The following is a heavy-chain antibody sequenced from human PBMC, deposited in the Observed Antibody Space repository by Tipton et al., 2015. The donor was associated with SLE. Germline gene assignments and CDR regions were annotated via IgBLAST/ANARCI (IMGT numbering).Heavy chain of an antibody. V-gene: IGHV4-39*01. CDR3: ARREGVHTAVDY. J-gene: IGHJ4*02. CDR2: IYYSGTT. Sequence: PGLVKPSETLSLTCAVSGATIGSSSYYWGWIRQPPGKGLEWIGNIYYSGTTYYNPTLRSRVTISVDASKNQFSLNLGSVTAADTAVYYCARREGVHTAVDYWGQGTLVTVSS. CDR1: GATIGSSSYY. D-gene: IGHD5-18*01.